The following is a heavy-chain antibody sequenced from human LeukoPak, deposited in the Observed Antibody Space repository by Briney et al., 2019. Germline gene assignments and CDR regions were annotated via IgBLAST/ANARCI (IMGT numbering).Heavy chain of an antibody. CDR2: ISLIGLT. CDR3: SRENGAFSPFGY. J-gene: IGHJ4*02. V-gene: IGHV4-59*12. Sequence: SETLSLTCTVSGGSISSYYWSWVRQPPGQGLEWIGEISLIGLTHYNPSPESRVTVSLDKSKNQLSLNLTFVTAADTAVYYCSRENGAFSPFGYWGQGTLVTVLS. D-gene: IGHD2-8*01. CDR1: GGSISSYY.